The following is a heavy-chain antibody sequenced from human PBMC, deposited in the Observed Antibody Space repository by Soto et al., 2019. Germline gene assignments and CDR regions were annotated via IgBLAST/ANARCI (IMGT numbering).Heavy chain of an antibody. J-gene: IGHJ4*02. CDR3: ARTGSGSYSRSYYFDY. Sequence: PSXTLSLTCTVSGDPISIGGYYWSWIRQQAGKGLEWIGYIYYSGSTYYNPSLKSRVTISVDTSKNQFSLKLSSVTAADTAVYYCARTGSGSYSRSYYFDYWGQGTLVTVSS. CDR1: GDPISIGGYY. CDR2: IYYSGST. D-gene: IGHD1-26*01. V-gene: IGHV4-31*03.